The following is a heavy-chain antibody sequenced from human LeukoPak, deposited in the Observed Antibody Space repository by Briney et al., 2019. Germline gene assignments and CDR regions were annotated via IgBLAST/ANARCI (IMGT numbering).Heavy chain of an antibody. CDR3: ATLGCAGENCPRAGRALGGY. V-gene: IGHV3-21*01. CDR2: ISSGGTFV. D-gene: IGHD2-21*01. CDR1: GFTFSSYT. Sequence: PGGSLRPSCTGSGFTFSSYTIHWVRQAPGKGLQWVSSISSGGTFVYYAHSVTGRFTISRDNAGKFLYLQMDSLRVEDTAVYYCATLGCAGENCPRAGRALGGYWGQGTLVTVSS. J-gene: IGHJ4*02.